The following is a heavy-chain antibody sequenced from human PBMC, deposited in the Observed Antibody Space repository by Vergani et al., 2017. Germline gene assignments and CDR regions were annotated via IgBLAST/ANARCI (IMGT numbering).Heavy chain of an antibody. CDR2: VIPILGIA. Sequence: QVQMVQSGPEVKKPGSSVRVSCKASGDTFTTSTVAWVRQAPGQGFEWMGRVIPILGIANYAQKFEGRVTITADKSTVTANMELTGLTSEDTAVYYCARDNQLDTYEFSDSWGQGTLVTVSS. D-gene: IGHD5-18*01. J-gene: IGHJ4*02. V-gene: IGHV1-69*08. CDR3: ARDNQLDTYEFSDS. CDR1: GDTFTTST.